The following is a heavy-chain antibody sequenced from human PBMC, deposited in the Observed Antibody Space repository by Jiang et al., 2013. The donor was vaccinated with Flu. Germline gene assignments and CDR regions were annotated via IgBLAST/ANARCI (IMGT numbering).Heavy chain of an antibody. D-gene: IGHD3-10*01. J-gene: IGHJ4*02. CDR2: QSYGST. Sequence: WSWIRQPPREGAGVDWGNQSYGSTNYNPSPPRSRVTISVDTSKNQFSLKLSSVTAADTAVYYCAHSMLRGAADYWGQGTLVTVSS. CDR3: AHSMLRGAADY. V-gene: IGHV4-34*01.